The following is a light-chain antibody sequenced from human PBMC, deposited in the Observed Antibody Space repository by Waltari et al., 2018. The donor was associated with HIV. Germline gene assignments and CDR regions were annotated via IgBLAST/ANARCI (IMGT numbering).Light chain of an antibody. Sequence: QSVLTQPPSVSGAPGQRVTISCTGITSNIGAGYDVHWYQHLPGTAPKLLIYGNNSRPSGVPDRFSGSRSATSSSLAITGLQSEDEAVYYWQSYDSSLSVNWVFGGGTKLTVL. CDR2: GNN. CDR3: QSYDSSLSVNWV. V-gene: IGLV1-40*01. J-gene: IGLJ3*02. CDR1: TSNIGAGYD.